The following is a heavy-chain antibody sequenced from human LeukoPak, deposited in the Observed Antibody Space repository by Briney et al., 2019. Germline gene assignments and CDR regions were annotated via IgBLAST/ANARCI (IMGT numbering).Heavy chain of an antibody. CDR3: AGAREFSSSSGRAYYFDF. Sequence: SETLSLTCTVSGGSISSYYWSWIRQPPGKGLEWIGYIYYSGSTNYNPSLKSRVTISVDTSKNQFSLKLRSVTAADTAVYYCAGAREFSSSSGRAYYFDFWGQGALVTVSS. CDR2: IYYSGST. V-gene: IGHV4-59*01. J-gene: IGHJ4*02. D-gene: IGHD6-6*01. CDR1: GGSISSYY.